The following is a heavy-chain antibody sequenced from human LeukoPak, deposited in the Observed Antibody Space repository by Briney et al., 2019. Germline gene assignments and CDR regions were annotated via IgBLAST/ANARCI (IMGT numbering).Heavy chain of an antibody. D-gene: IGHD4-17*01. V-gene: IGHV4-39*07. CDR3: ARAPQGYGHFDY. CDR1: GGSISSSSYY. CDR2: IYYSGST. Sequence: SETLSLTCTVSGGSISSSSYYWGWIRQPPGKGLEWIGSIYYSGSTYYNPSLKSRVTISVDTSKNQFSLKVNSVTAADTAVYYCARAPQGYGHFDYWGQGTLVTVSS. J-gene: IGHJ4*02.